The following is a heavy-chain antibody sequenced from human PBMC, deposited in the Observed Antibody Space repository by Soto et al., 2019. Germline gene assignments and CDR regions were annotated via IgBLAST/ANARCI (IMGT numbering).Heavy chain of an antibody. V-gene: IGHV3-53*01. D-gene: IGHD5-12*01. J-gene: IGHJ4*02. CDR2: IYSGGST. Sequence: EVQVVESGGGLIQPGRSLRLSCEVSGFSDTANYMSWVRQAPGKGLEWVSVIYSGGSTYYIDSVKGRFSISRDISKNTLYLQMNNLRAEDTAVYYCHGYGYWGQGTLVTVSS. CDR3: HGYGY. CDR1: GFSDTANY.